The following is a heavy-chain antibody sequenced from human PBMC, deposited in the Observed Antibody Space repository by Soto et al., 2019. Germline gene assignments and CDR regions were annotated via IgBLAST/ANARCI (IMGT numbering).Heavy chain of an antibody. J-gene: IGHJ4*02. V-gene: IGHV3-53*01. CDR1: GLTGSSHY. CDR2: IYSGGST. CDR3: ASSVIAALLDY. D-gene: IGHD6-6*01. Sequence: RASLRLSCAAPGLTGSSHYMSWVRQAPGKGLEWVSVIYSGGSTYYADSVKGRFTISRDNSKNTLYLQMHSLRAEDTAVYYCASSVIAALLDYWGQGTPVTVSS.